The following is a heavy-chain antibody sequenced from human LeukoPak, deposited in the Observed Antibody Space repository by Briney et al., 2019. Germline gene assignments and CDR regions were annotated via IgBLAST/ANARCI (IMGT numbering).Heavy chain of an antibody. CDR2: INHSGST. Sequence: SETLSLTCAVYGGSFSGYYWSWIRQPPGKGLEWIGEINHSGSTNYNPSLKSRVTISVDTSKNQFSLKLSFVTAADTAVYFCARVEGNWNYMYGSHWFDPWGQGTLVIVSS. CDR1: GGSFSGYY. J-gene: IGHJ5*02. D-gene: IGHD1-7*01. CDR3: ARVEGNWNYMYGSHWFDP. V-gene: IGHV4-34*01.